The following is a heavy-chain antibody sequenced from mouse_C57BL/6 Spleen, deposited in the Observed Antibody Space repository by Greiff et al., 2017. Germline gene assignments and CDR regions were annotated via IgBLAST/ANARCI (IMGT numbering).Heavy chain of an antibody. CDR2: IDPSDSYT. CDR1: GYTFTSYW. V-gene: IGHV1-50*01. D-gene: IGHD1-1*01. CDR3: ANYYYGSSFNY. Sequence: QVQLQQSGAELVKPGASVKLSCKASGYTFTSYWMQWVKQRPGQGLEWIGEIDPSDSYTNYNQKFKGKATLTVDTSSSTAYMQLSSLTSEDSAVYYCANYYYGSSFNYWGQGTTLTVSS. J-gene: IGHJ2*01.